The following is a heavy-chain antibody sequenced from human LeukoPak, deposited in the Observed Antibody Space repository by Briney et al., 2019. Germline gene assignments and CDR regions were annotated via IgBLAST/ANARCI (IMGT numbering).Heavy chain of an antibody. Sequence: GGSLRLSCAASGFTFSRYAMNWVRQAPGKGLEWVSTISSSGDNTYYADSVQGRFTISRDNSENTVYLQMNSLRAEDTAVYYCARGSLGPAAGFDYWGQGTLVTVSS. CDR3: ARGSLGPAAGFDY. J-gene: IGHJ4*02. CDR2: ISSSGDNT. CDR1: GFTFSRYA. D-gene: IGHD2-2*01. V-gene: IGHV3-23*01.